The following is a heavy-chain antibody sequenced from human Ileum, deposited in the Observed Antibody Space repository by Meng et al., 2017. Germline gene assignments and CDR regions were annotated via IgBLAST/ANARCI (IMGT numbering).Heavy chain of an antibody. V-gene: IGHV3-74*01. D-gene: IGHD3-3*01. CDR2: ISSNGGIT. J-gene: IGHJ4*02. Sequence: GESLKISCGASGFNFGDYNMHWVRQSPGKGLEWISRISSNGGITTYADSVKGRFTNSRDNAKNTLYLQMNSLGAEDTAVYYCARDLAWVLFDYWGQGALVTVSS. CDR3: ARDLAWVLFDY. CDR1: GFNFGDYN.